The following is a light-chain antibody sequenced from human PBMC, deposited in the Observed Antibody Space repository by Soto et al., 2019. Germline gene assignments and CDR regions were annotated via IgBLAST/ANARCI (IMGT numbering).Light chain of an antibody. Sequence: DIQMTQSPSSLSASVGDRVTITCRASQGISSYLNWYQQTSGKAPKLLIYGASSLQSGVPSRFSGSGSGTEFTLTISSLQPEDFASYYCQQCLSTPWTFGQGTRVEIK. CDR3: QQCLSTPWT. J-gene: IGKJ1*01. V-gene: IGKV1-39*01. CDR1: QGISSY. CDR2: GAS.